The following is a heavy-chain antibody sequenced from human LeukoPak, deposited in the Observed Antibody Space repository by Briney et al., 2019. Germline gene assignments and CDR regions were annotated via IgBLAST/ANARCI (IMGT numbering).Heavy chain of an antibody. V-gene: IGHV1-2*02. CDR1: GYTFTGYY. Sequence: GASVTVTCKSSGYTFTGYYMHWVRQPPGQGLGWMGWINPNSGGTNYAQKFQGRVTMTRDTSISTAYMELSRLRSDDTAVYYCARTCSSTSCPSDYWGQGTLVTVSS. J-gene: IGHJ4*02. CDR2: INPNSGGT. D-gene: IGHD2-2*01. CDR3: ARTCSSTSCPSDY.